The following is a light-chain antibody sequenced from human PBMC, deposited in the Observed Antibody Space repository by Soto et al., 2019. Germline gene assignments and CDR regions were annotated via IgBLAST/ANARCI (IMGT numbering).Light chain of an antibody. Sequence: QSALTQPRSVSGSPGQSVTISFTGTSSDVGDYNYVSWYQQYPGKAPKLVIYDVSKRPSGVPDRFSGSKSGNTASLTISGLQADDEADYYCCSFAGSYTFWVFGGGTKLTVL. CDR3: CSFAGSYTFWV. J-gene: IGLJ3*02. V-gene: IGLV2-11*01. CDR2: DVS. CDR1: SSDVGDYNY.